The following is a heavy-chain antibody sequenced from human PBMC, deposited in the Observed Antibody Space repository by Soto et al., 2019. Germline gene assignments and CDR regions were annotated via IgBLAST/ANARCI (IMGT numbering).Heavy chain of an antibody. J-gene: IGHJ4*02. CDR1: GFTFSSYG. Sequence: QVQLVESGGGVVQPGRSLRLSCAASGFTFSSYGMHWVRQAPGKGLEWVAVISYDGSNKYYADSVKGRFTISRDNSKNTLYLQMNSLRAEDTAVYYCAKMDSRSYSFDYWGQGTLVTVSS. D-gene: IGHD1-26*01. CDR3: AKMDSRSYSFDY. CDR2: ISYDGSNK. V-gene: IGHV3-30*18.